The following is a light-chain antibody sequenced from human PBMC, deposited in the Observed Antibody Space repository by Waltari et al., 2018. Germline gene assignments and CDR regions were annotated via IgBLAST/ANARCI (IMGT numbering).Light chain of an antibody. J-gene: IGKJ4*01. CDR1: KGISYY. Sequence: DIQMTQSPSSLSASVGDRVTITCRASKGISYYLAWYQQIPGKAPKLLIYKASTLQSGVPSRFSGSGSGTDFTLTISSLQPEDFATYYCQQHNSNPLTFGGGTKVEIK. V-gene: IGKV1-16*01. CDR3: QQHNSNPLT. CDR2: KAS.